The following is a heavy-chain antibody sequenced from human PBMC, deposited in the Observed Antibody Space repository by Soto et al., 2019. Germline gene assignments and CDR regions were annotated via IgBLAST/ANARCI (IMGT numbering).Heavy chain of an antibody. J-gene: IGHJ4*02. V-gene: IGHV3-21*01. D-gene: IGHD2-15*01. CDR1: GFTFSTYN. CDR2: ISYSGAHI. CDR3: AREWDCSGGTCYVFDY. Sequence: GGSLRLSCSASGFTFSTYNMNWVRQAPGKGLEWVSSISYSGAHIYYADSVEGRFTISRDNARNSLYLQLKSLRAEDTAVYYCAREWDCSGGTCYVFDYWGLGTLVTVSS.